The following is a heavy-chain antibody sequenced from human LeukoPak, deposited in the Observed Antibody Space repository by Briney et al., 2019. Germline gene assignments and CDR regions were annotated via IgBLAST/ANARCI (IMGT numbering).Heavy chain of an antibody. V-gene: IGHV3-21*01. J-gene: IGHJ4*02. CDR2: ISSSSSYI. CDR3: ATSSGYYANYFDF. CDR1: GFTFSTFA. Sequence: GGSLRLSCAASGFTFSTFAMIWVRQAPGKGLEWVPSISSSSSYIYYADSVKGRFTISRDNARNSLYLQMNSLRAEDTAVYYCATSSGYYANYFDFWGQGTLVTVSS. D-gene: IGHD3-22*01.